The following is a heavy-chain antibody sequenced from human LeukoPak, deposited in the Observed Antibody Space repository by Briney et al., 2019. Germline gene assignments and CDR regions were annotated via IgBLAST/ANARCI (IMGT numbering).Heavy chain of an antibody. D-gene: IGHD3-22*01. J-gene: IGHJ6*03. Sequence: SETLSLTCTVSGYSISSGYYWGWIRQPPGKGLEWIGSIYHSGSTYYNPSLKSRVTISVDTSKNQFSLKLSSVTAAGTAVYYCARVLSNYYVGYYYYMDVWGKGTTVTVSS. CDR2: IYHSGST. V-gene: IGHV4-38-2*02. CDR3: ARVLSNYYVGYYYYMDV. CDR1: GYSISSGYY.